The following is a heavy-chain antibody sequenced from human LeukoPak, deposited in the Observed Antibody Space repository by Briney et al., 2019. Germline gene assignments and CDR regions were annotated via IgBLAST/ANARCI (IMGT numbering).Heavy chain of an antibody. J-gene: IGHJ3*02. D-gene: IGHD6-19*01. Sequence: WETLSLTCTVSGGSISSYYWSWIRQPPGKGLEWIGNIYTSGNTNYNPSLKSRLAISVDTSKNQFSLKLNSVTAADTAVYYCARPYSSGWSGAYDIWGQGPMITVSS. CDR1: GGSISSYY. CDR3: ARPYSSGWSGAYDI. V-gene: IGHV4-4*09. CDR2: IYTSGNT.